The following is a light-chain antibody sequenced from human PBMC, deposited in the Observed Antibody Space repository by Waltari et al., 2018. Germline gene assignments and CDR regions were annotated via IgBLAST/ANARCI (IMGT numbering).Light chain of an antibody. J-gene: IGLJ3*02. CDR3: QVWDADGDHVV. Sequence: SYVLTPPPSVSVAPGTTAKITCGGTDIPTTTEPWYQQKPGRAPDLFVFDDDKRPSGIPERVSGSNSGSAATLTISRVEPGDEADYYCQVWDADGDHVVFGGGTRLTVL. V-gene: IGLV3-21*03. CDR1: DIPTTT. CDR2: DDD.